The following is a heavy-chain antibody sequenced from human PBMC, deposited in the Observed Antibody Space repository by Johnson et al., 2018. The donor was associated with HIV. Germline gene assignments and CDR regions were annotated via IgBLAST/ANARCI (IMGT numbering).Heavy chain of an antibody. J-gene: IGHJ3*02. Sequence: VESGGGLVQPGGSLRLSCASGFTVSTNYMSWVRQAPGKGLEWVSVIYSGGSTYYADSVKGRFTISRDNSKNTLYLQMNSLRAEDTALYYCARDMRWSKAFDIWGQGTMVTVSS. CDR1: GFTVSTNY. CDR3: ARDMRWSKAFDI. V-gene: IGHV3-53*01. CDR2: IYSGGST. D-gene: IGHD3-3*01.